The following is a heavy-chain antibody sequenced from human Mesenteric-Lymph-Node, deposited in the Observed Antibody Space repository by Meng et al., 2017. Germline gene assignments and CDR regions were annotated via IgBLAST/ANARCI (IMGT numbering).Heavy chain of an antibody. J-gene: IGHJ5*02. D-gene: IGHD1-26*01. CDR2: ISSSGSTI. V-gene: IGHV3-11*04. CDR1: GFTFRNAW. CDR3: ASGGVGPFDP. Sequence: VQVWGSGGGRAKPGGSRVPAGAASGFTFRNAWMSWVRQAPGKGLEWVSYISSSGSTIYYADSVKGRFTISRDNAKNSLYLQMNSLRAEDTAVYYCASGGVGPFDPWGQGTLVTVSS.